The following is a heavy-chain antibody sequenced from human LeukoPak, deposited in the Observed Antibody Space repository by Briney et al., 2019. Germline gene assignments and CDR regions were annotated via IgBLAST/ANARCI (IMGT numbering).Heavy chain of an antibody. J-gene: IGHJ3*02. CDR2: IIPIFGTA. CDR1: GGTFSSYA. V-gene: IGHV1-69*05. Sequence: SVKVSCKASGGTFSSYAISWVRQAPGQGLEWMGGIIPIFGTANYAQEFQGRVTITRDTSASTAYMELSSLRSEDMAVYYCARASPRVTDAFDIWGQGTMVTVSS. CDR3: ARASPRVTDAFDI. D-gene: IGHD4-17*01.